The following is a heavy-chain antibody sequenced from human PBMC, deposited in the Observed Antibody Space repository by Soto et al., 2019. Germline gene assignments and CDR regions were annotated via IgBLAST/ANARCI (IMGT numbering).Heavy chain of an antibody. CDR3: ARLEGVAPNWFDP. CDR1: GGSFSGYY. Sequence: SETLSLTCAVYGGSFSGYYWSWVRQPPGKGRGWIGEINHSGSTNYNQSLKSRVTISVDTSKNQFSLKLSSVTAADTAVYYCARLEGVAPNWFDPWGQGTLVTVSS. CDR2: INHSGST. V-gene: IGHV4-34*01. J-gene: IGHJ5*02. D-gene: IGHD5-12*01.